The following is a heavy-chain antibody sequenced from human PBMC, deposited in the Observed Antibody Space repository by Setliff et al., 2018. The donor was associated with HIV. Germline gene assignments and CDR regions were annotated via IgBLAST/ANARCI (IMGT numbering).Heavy chain of an antibody. V-gene: IGHV1-69*13. Sequence: GASVKVSCKASGGTFSNTAINWVRQAPGQGLEWMGGVTPIFGTANYAQKFQGRVTMTADESTTIAYMELSSLRSEDTAVYYCARGGDDYGPGTWTFDYWGQGTLVTVSS. CDR1: GGTFSNTA. CDR2: VTPIFGTA. J-gene: IGHJ4*02. D-gene: IGHD3-10*01. CDR3: ARGGDDYGPGTWTFDY.